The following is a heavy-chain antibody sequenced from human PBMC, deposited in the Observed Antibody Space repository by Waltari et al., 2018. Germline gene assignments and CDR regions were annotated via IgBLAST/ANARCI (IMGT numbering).Heavy chain of an antibody. CDR3: ARGGNDYVWGSYRLYFDY. D-gene: IGHD3-16*02. CDR2: ISGSGGST. CDR1: GFTFSSYA. V-gene: IGHV3-23*01. Sequence: EVQLLESGGGLVQPGGSLRLSCAASGFTFSSYAMSWVRQAPGKGLEWVSAISGSGGSTYYADSGKGRFTISRDNSKNTLYLQMNSLRAEDTAVYYCARGGNDYVWGSYRLYFDYWGQGTLVTVSS. J-gene: IGHJ4*02.